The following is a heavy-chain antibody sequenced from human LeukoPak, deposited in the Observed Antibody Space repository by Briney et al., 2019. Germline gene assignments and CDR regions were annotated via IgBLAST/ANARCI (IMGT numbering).Heavy chain of an antibody. V-gene: IGHV1-3*01. CDR2: IYAGNGNV. CDR1: GYTLSTYT. Sequence: VASVKVSCKASGYTLSTYTMHWLRQAPGQRPEWMGCIYAGNGNVKYSQNFQARVTITRDTSANTAYLELSSLRSEDTAVYYCARDLTTTVSSFDYWGQGTLVTVSS. CDR3: ARDLTTTVSSFDY. D-gene: IGHD4-17*01. J-gene: IGHJ4*02.